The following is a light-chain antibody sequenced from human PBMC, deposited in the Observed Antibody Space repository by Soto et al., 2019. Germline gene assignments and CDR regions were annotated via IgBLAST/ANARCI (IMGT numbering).Light chain of an antibody. Sequence: QSVLTQPPSVSAAPGQKVTISCSGSSSNIENNYVSWYQQLPGTAPKLLIYDNNQRPSGIPDRFSGSKSGTSATLGITGLQTGEEADYYCGTWDSSLSTVLFGGGTQLTVL. CDR3: GTWDSSLSTVL. CDR1: SSNIENNY. V-gene: IGLV1-51*01. J-gene: IGLJ2*01. CDR2: DNN.